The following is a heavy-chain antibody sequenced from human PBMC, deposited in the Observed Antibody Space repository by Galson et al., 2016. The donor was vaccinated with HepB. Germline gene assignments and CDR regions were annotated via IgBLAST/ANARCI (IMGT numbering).Heavy chain of an antibody. CDR3: ARVPIGVSASCSDY. D-gene: IGHD5/OR15-5a*01. Sequence: SETLSLTCTVSGGSVSSGDFYWNWIRQPPGRGLEWIGFIYFTGTTNYNPSLERRVTMSVDTSKNQFSLNLNSVTAADTAIYYCARVPIGVSASCSDYWGLGTLVTVSS. CDR1: GGSVSSGDFY. J-gene: IGHJ4*02. V-gene: IGHV4-61*08. CDR2: IYFTGTT.